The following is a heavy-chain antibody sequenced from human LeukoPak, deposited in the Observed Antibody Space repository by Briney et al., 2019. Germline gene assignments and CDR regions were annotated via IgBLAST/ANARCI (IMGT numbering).Heavy chain of an antibody. CDR3: ARVKAAGKLDY. D-gene: IGHD6-13*01. V-gene: IGHV4-39*07. J-gene: IGHJ4*02. CDR1: GGSMSNRSYY. CDR2: INHSGST. Sequence: PSETLSLTCTVSGGSMSNRSYYWGWIRQPPGKGLEWIGEINHSGSTNYNPSLKSRVTISVDTSKNQLSLKLSSVTAADTAVYYCARVKAAGKLDYWGQGTLVTVSS.